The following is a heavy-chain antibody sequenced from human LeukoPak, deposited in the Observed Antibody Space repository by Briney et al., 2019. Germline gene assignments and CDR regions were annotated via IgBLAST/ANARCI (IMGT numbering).Heavy chain of an antibody. Sequence: GGSLRLSCAASGFTFSDYYMSWIRQAPGKGLEWVSYISSSGSTIYYADSVKGRFTISRDNSKNSLYLQMNSLRAEDTALYYCAKDVAPWGSRYFDYWGQGTLVTVSS. J-gene: IGHJ4*02. V-gene: IGHV3-11*01. D-gene: IGHD7-27*01. CDR2: ISSSGSTI. CDR1: GFTFSDYY. CDR3: AKDVAPWGSRYFDY.